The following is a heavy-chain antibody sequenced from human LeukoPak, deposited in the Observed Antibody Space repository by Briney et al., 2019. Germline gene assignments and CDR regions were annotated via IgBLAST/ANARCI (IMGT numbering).Heavy chain of an antibody. CDR3: AKKRRQVWFGEDYYGMDV. CDR1: GFTFSSYG. CDR2: ISYDGSNK. Sequence: GGSLRLSCAASGFTFSSYGMHWVRQAPGKGLEWVAVISYDGSNKYYADPVKGRFTISRDNSKNTLYLQMNSLRAEDTAVYYCAKKRRQVWFGEDYYGMDVWGKGTTVTVSS. J-gene: IGHJ6*04. D-gene: IGHD3-10*01. V-gene: IGHV3-30*18.